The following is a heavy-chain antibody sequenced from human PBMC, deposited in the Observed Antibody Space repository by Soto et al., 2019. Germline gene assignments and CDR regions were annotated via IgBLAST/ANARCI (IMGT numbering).Heavy chain of an antibody. V-gene: IGHV4-31*03. CDR3: ARDGYYDSSGLAWFDP. CDR1: GGYITSGGYY. D-gene: IGHD3-22*01. CDR2: IPYSGST. Sequence: SQTLSLTRPVSGGYITSGGYYWSWLRQPPGKGLEWSGYIPYSGSTYFNPPLKSRVTISVDASKNQFSLNLSSVTAADTAVYYGARDGYYDSSGLAWFDPLGQGALVTVSS. J-gene: IGHJ5*02.